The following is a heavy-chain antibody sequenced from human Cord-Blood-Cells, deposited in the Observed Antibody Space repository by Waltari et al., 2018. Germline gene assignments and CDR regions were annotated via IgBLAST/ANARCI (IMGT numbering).Heavy chain of an antibody. Sequence: QVQLVQSGAEVKKPGASVKVSCKASGYTFTSYDINWVRQATGQGIEWMGWMNPNSGNTGYAQKFQGRVTMTRNTSISTAYMELSSLRSEDTAVYYCARVSIREYSSSIRESDYWGQGTLVTVSS. J-gene: IGHJ4*02. D-gene: IGHD6-6*01. V-gene: IGHV1-8*01. CDR3: ARVSIREYSSSIRESDY. CDR1: GYTFTSYD. CDR2: MNPNSGNT.